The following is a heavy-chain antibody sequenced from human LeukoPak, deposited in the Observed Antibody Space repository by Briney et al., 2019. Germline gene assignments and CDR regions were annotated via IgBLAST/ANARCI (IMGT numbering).Heavy chain of an antibody. CDR2: TYSDGST. D-gene: IGHD6-19*01. CDR3: ARDVVAVPGSDNWFDP. Sequence: SETLSLTCTVSGGSLSGFYWSWIRPSPRLGLEWIGLTYSDGSTMYNPSLTSRVTISVDTSKNQISLRLTSVTAADTAIYYCARDVVAVPGSDNWFDPWGQGTLVTVSS. V-gene: IGHV4-59*01. J-gene: IGHJ5*02. CDR1: GGSLSGFY.